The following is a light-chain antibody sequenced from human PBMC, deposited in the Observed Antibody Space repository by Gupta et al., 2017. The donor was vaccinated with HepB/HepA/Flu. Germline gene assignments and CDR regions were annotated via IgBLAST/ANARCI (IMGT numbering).Light chain of an antibody. CDR1: QSVSSN. Sequence: EIVMTQSPATLSVSRGERATLSCRASQSVSSNLAWYQQKPGQAPRPLIYGASNRATGIPTRFSGSGSWTEFTLTISSLQSEDIAVYYCQQYNTWPRTFGQGTNVEVK. V-gene: IGKV3-15*01. CDR3: QQYNTWPRT. J-gene: IGKJ1*01. CDR2: GAS.